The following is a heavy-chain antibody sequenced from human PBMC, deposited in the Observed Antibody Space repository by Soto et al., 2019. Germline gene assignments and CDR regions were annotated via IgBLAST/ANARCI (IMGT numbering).Heavy chain of an antibody. D-gene: IGHD4-17*01. J-gene: IGHJ6*02. Sequence: SVKVSCKASGGTFSSYAISWVRQAPGQGLEWMGGIIPIFGTANYAQKFQGRVTITADESTSTAYMELSSLRSEDTAVYYCARESYGDYLGYYGMDVWGQGTTVTVSS. CDR3: ARESYGDYLGYYGMDV. V-gene: IGHV1-69*13. CDR1: GGTFSSYA. CDR2: IIPIFGTA.